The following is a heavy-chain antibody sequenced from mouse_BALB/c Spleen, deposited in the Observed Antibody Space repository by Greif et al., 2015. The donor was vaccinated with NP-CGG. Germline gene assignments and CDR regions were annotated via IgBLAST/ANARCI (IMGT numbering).Heavy chain of an antibody. J-gene: IGHJ3*01. V-gene: IGHV5-9-2*01. CDR2: ISGGGSYT. CDR1: GFTFSSYG. Sequence: EVKLMESGGGLVKPGGSLKLSCAASGFTFSSYGMSWVRQTPEKRLEWVATISGGGSYTYYPDSVKGRFTISRDNAKNYLYLQMRSLRSEDTALYYCARLYDYPFAYWGQGTLVTVSA. CDR3: ARLYDYPFAY. D-gene: IGHD2-4*01.